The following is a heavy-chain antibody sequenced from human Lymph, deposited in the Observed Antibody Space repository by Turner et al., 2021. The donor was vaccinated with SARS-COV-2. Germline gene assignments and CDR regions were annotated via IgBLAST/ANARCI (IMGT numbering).Heavy chain of an antibody. Sequence: EVQLVESGGGLVQPGGSLRLSCAPSGFTFRSYSMNWVRQAPGKGLEWVSYISISSSTIYYADSVKGRFTISRDNAKNSLYLQMNSLRDEDTAVYYCARDRGGYGAYYYGMDVWGQGTTVTVSS. J-gene: IGHJ6*02. CDR2: ISISSSTI. CDR1: GFTFRSYS. V-gene: IGHV3-48*02. CDR3: ARDRGGYGAYYYGMDV. D-gene: IGHD2-15*01.